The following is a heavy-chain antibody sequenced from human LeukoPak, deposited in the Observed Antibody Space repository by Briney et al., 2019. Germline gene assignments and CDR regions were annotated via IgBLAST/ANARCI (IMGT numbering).Heavy chain of an antibody. D-gene: IGHD3-9*01. J-gene: IGHJ3*02. V-gene: IGHV3-7*03. CDR2: IKQDGSEK. CDR1: GFTFSSYW. CDR3: AKAFYPYYDILTGYSKNDAFDI. Sequence: GGSLRLSCAASGFTFSSYWMSWVRQAPGKGLEWVANIKQDGSEKYYVDSVKGRFTISRDNAKNSLYLQMNSLRAEDTALYYCAKAFYPYYDILTGYSKNDAFDIWGQGTMVTVSS.